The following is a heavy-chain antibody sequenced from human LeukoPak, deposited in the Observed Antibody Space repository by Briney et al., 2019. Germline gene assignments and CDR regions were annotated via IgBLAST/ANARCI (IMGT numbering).Heavy chain of an antibody. J-gene: IGHJ4*02. D-gene: IGHD3-10*01. CDR1: GFTFSSSA. CDR3: AKVLYGSGSYYNWYFDY. V-gene: IGHV3-23*01. Sequence: GGSLRLSCAGSGFTFSSSAMSWVRQAPGKGLEWVSSISGSGGGTYYADSVKGRFTISRDNSKNTLYLQMNSLGAEDTAIYYCAKVLYGSGSYYNWYFDYWGQGTLVTVSS. CDR2: ISGSGGGT.